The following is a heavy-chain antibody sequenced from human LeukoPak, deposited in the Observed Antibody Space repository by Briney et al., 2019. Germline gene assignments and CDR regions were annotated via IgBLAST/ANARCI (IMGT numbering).Heavy chain of an antibody. J-gene: IGHJ5*02. CDR2: MNPNSGNT. Sequence: ASVNVSCKASGYTFTSYDINWVRQATGQGLEWMGRMNPNSGNTGYAQKFQGRVTMTRNTSISTAYMELSSLRSEDTAVYYCARVSLGYCSGGSCYSDWFDPWGQGTLVTVSS. CDR1: GYTFTSYD. CDR3: ARVSLGYCSGGSCYSDWFDP. V-gene: IGHV1-8*01. D-gene: IGHD2-15*01.